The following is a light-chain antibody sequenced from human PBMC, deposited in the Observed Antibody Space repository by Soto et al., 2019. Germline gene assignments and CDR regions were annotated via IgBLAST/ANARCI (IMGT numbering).Light chain of an antibody. CDR3: QQYGSSPRIT. CDR2: DVS. Sequence: EVVLTQSPGTLSLSPEERATLSCRASQSIISNYLAWYQQRPGQAQSLLIYDVSSRATGIPDRFSGSVSGTDFTLTISRLEPEDLAVYYCQQYGSSPRITFGQGTRLEIK. V-gene: IGKV3-20*01. CDR1: QSIISNY. J-gene: IGKJ5*01.